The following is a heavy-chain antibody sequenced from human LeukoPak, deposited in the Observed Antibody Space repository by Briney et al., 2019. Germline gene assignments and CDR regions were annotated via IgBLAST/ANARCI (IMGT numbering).Heavy chain of an antibody. D-gene: IGHD6-13*01. CDR3: ASDMLSGSSWYYFDY. CDR1: GFTFSSYW. Sequence: GGSLRLSCAASGFTFSSYWMSWVRQAPGKGLEWVANIKQDGSEKYYLDSVKGRFTISRDNAKNPLYLQMNSLRAEDTAVYYCASDMLSGSSWYYFDYWGQGTLCTVPS. V-gene: IGHV3-7*01. CDR2: IKQDGSEK. J-gene: IGHJ4*02.